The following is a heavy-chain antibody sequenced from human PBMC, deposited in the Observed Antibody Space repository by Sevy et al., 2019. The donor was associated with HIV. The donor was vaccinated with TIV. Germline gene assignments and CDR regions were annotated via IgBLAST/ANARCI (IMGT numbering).Heavy chain of an antibody. CDR3: ARAGPAGDAFDI. CDR2: TYYRSKWYN. J-gene: IGHJ3*02. CDR1: GDSVSSNSAA. Sequence: SQTLSLTCAISGDSVSSNSAAWNWIRQSPSRGLEWLGRTYYRSKWYNDYAVSVKSQITINQDTSKKQFSLQLNSVTPEETAVYYCARAGPAGDAFDIWGQGTMVTVSS. V-gene: IGHV6-1*01.